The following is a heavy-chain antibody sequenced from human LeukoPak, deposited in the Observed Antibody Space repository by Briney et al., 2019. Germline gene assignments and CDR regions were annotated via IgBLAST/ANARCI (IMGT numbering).Heavy chain of an antibody. CDR2: INHSGST. CDR1: GGSFSGYY. Sequence: SETLSLTCAVYGGSFSGYYWSWIRQPPGKGLEWIGEINHSGSTNYNPSLKNRVTISVDTSKNQFSLKLSSVTAADTAVYYCARSYPYGSGRKAFDIWGQGTMVTVSS. CDR3: ARSYPYGSGRKAFDI. J-gene: IGHJ3*02. V-gene: IGHV4-34*01. D-gene: IGHD3-10*01.